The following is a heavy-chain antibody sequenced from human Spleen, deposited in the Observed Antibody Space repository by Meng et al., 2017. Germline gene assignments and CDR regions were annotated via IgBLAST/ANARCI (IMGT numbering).Heavy chain of an antibody. J-gene: IGHJ5*02. V-gene: IGHV4-34*01. CDR1: GGSFSGHY. Sequence: QVHAPQWGAGMLNPSVPLPPTGAVCGGSFSGHYWSWIRQPPGKGLEWIGEINHSGSTNYNPSLKSRVTISVDTSKNQFSLKLSSVTAAETAVYYCARETQGVVEFYCGGDCYPETFDPWGQGTLVTVS. CDR2: INHSGST. CDR3: ARETQGVVEFYCGGDCYPETFDP. D-gene: IGHD2-21*02.